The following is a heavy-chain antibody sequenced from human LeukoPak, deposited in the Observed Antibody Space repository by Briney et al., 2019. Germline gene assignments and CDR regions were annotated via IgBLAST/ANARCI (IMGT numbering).Heavy chain of an antibody. J-gene: IGHJ4*02. CDR3: ARTTGTYYYDSSGAPYYFDY. CDR1: GYTFTSYY. Sequence: GASVKVSCKASGYTFTSYYMHWVRQAPGQGLEWMGIINPSGGSTSYAQKFWGRVTMTRDMSTSTVYMELSSLRSEDTAVYYCARTTGTYYYDSSGAPYYFDYWGQGTLVTVSS. CDR2: INPSGGST. V-gene: IGHV1-46*01. D-gene: IGHD3-22*01.